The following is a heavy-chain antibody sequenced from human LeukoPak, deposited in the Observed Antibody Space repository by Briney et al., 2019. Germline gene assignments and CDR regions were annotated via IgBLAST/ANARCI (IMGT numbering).Heavy chain of an antibody. CDR1: GFTFDDYA. J-gene: IGHJ6*03. Sequence: PGRSLRLSCAASGFTFDDYAMHWVRQAPGKGLEWVSGISWNSGSIGYADSVKGRFTISRDNSKNTLYLQMNSLRAEDTAVYYCARDRGGSKSSDYYYYMDVWGKGTTVTVSS. CDR3: ARDRGGSKSSDYYYYMDV. D-gene: IGHD6-13*01. V-gene: IGHV3-9*01. CDR2: ISWNSGSI.